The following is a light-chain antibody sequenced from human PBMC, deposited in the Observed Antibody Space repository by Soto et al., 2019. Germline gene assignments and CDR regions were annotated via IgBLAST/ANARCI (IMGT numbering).Light chain of an antibody. CDR1: QSVSSKY. V-gene: IGKV3-20*01. CDR3: QQYGSSLFT. Sequence: EIVLTQSPGTLCLSPGESATLSCRASQSVSSKYLAWYQQKPGQAPRVLIYGTSIRASGVPERFSGGGSGTGFTLTITRLEPEDFAVYYCQQYGSSLFTFGPGTKVDIK. J-gene: IGKJ3*01. CDR2: GTS.